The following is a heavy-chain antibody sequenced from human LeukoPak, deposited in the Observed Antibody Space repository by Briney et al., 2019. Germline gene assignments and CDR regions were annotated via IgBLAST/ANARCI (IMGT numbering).Heavy chain of an antibody. Sequence: ASVKVSCKVSGDILTELSIHWVRQTPGKGFEWMGGFDPAAGTTVYAQTFQDRIIMTEDTSTGTTYVELGSLTSDDTAIYYCATLVGPAAKRGVWGQGTLVTVSS. CDR2: FDPAAGTT. V-gene: IGHV1-24*01. CDR1: GDILTELS. J-gene: IGHJ4*02. CDR3: ATLVGPAAKRGV. D-gene: IGHD2-15*01.